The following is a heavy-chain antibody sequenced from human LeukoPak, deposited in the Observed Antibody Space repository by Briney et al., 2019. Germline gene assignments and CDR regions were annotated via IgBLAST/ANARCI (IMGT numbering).Heavy chain of an antibody. D-gene: IGHD2-2*01. Sequence: KPSETLSLTCAVYGGSFSGYYWSWIRQPPGKGLEWIGEINHSGSTNYNPSLKSRVTISVDTSENQFSLKLSSVTAADTAVYYCARNIVVVPAAIERDDAFDIWGQGTMVTVSS. CDR2: INHSGST. J-gene: IGHJ3*02. CDR3: ARNIVVVPAAIERDDAFDI. CDR1: GGSFSGYY. V-gene: IGHV4-34*01.